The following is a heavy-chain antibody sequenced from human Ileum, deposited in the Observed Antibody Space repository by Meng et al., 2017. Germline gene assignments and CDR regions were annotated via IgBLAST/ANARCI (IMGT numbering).Heavy chain of an antibody. CDR1: GESFSGYY. CDR3: ARTSGWFYY. Sequence: QVHSQQWGSGLLKPSETLSLTCAVYGESFSGYYWSGIHQPPGKGLEWIGEINHSGSTNYNPSLQSRVTISVDTSKNQFSLKLSSVTAADTAVYYCARTSGWFYYWGQGTLVTVSS. J-gene: IGHJ4*02. CDR2: INHSGST. V-gene: IGHV4-34*01. D-gene: IGHD6-19*01.